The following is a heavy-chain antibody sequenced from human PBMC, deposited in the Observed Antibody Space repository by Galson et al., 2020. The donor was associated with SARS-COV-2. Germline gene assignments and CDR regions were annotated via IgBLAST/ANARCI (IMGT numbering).Heavy chain of an antibody. V-gene: IGHV3-30*18. Sequence: GGSLRLSCAASGFTFSNYGMNWVRQPPGKGLEWVAIISYGGRSTYYADSVKGQFTISRDNSKSTVYLQMDSLRAEDTAVYYCVKDLRYDVLSGRNEFDQWGQGTQVTVSS. J-gene: IGHJ4*02. D-gene: IGHD3-9*01. CDR3: VKDLRYDVLSGRNEFDQ. CDR2: ISYGGRST. CDR1: GFTFSNYG.